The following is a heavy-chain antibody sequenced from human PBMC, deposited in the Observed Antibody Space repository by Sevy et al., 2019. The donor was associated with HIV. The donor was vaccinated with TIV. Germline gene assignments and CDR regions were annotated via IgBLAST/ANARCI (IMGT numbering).Heavy chain of an antibody. J-gene: IGHJ6*02. CDR3: AKDMGCSSTSCYGLYYYYTMDV. V-gene: IGHV3-9*01. CDR1: GFIVDDYA. Sequence: GGSLRLSCAASGFIVDDYAMHWVRQAPGKGLEWVSGISWNSGIIAYAGSVKGRFTISRDNAKNSLYLQMNSLRADDTALYYCAKDMGCSSTSCYGLYYYYTMDVWGQGTTVTVS. CDR2: ISWNSGII. D-gene: IGHD2-2*01.